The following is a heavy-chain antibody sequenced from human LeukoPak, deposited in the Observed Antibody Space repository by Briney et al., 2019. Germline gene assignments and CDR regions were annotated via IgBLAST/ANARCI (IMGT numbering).Heavy chain of an antibody. CDR3: ARAWWEQYNWFDP. D-gene: IGHD1/OR15-1a*01. Sequence: ASVKVSCKASGYTFTSYDINWVRQAPGQGLEWMGGIIPIFGTANYAQKFQGRVTITTDESTSTAYMELSSLRSEDTAVYYCARAWWEQYNWFDPWGQGTLVTVSS. CDR1: GYTFTSYD. CDR2: IIPIFGTA. V-gene: IGHV1-69*05. J-gene: IGHJ5*02.